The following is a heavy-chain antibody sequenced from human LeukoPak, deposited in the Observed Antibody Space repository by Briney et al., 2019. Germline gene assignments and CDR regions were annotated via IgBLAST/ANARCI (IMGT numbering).Heavy chain of an antibody. CDR2: INHSGST. Sequence: GSLRLSCAASGFTFSSYAMSWVRQPPGKGLEWIGEINHSGSTNYNPSLKSRVTISVDTSKNQFSLKLSSVTAADTAVYYCAREGTYYDFWSGNSCWFDPWGQGTLVTVSS. CDR1: GFTFSSYA. V-gene: IGHV4-34*01. J-gene: IGHJ5*02. D-gene: IGHD3-3*01. CDR3: AREGTYYDFWSGNSCWFDP.